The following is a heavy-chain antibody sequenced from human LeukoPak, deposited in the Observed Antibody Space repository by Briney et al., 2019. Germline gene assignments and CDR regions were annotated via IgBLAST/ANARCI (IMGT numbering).Heavy chain of an antibody. V-gene: IGHV4-59*11. CDR1: GGSISGHY. D-gene: IGHD2-21*01. J-gene: IGHJ4*02. CDR2: VNYSGET. Sequence: SETLSLTCTVSGGSISGHYWSWIRQPPAKGLEWVGYVNYSGETNYNPSLKSRVTISVDTSKNQFSLKLTSVTAADTAVYYCARLQGDSTAIFVYWGQGILVSVSS. CDR3: ARLQGDSTAIFVY.